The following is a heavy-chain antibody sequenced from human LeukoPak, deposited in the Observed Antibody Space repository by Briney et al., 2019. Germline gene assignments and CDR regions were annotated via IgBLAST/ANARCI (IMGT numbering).Heavy chain of an antibody. D-gene: IGHD6-6*01. CDR2: IIPIFGTA. V-gene: IGHV1-69*13. J-gene: IGHJ4*02. Sequence: SVKVSCKASGGTFSSYAISWVRQAPGQGLEWMGGIIPIFGTANYAQKFQGRVTITADESTSTAYMELSSLRSEDTAVYYCARDLTLKQLVGGYWGQGTLVTVSS. CDR1: GGTFSSYA. CDR3: ARDLTLKQLVGGY.